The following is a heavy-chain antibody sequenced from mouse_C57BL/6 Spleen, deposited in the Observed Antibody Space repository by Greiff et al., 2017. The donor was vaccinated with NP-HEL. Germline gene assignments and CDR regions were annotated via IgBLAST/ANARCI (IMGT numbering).Heavy chain of an antibody. CDR2: IHPNSGST. CDR3: ASSPVVCAMDY. V-gene: IGHV1-64*01. D-gene: IGHD1-1*01. Sequence: VQLQQPGAELVKPGASVKLSCTASGYTFTSYWMHWVKQRPGPGLEWIGMIHPNSGSTNYNEKFKSKATLTVDNSSSTAYMQLISLTSEDSAVYYCASSPVVCAMDYWGQGTSVTVSS. CDR1: GYTFTSYW. J-gene: IGHJ4*01.